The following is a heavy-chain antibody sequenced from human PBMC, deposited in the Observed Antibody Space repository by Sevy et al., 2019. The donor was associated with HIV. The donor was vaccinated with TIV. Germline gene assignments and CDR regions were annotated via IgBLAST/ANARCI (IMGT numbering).Heavy chain of an antibody. Sequence: GGSLRLSCAASGFTFSSYAMSWVRQAPGKGLEWVSAISGSGGSTYYADSVKGRFTISRDNAKNSLYLQMNSLRAEDTAVYYCARAAYSGSYDIWGQGTMVTVSS. CDR3: ARAAYSGSYDI. J-gene: IGHJ3*02. CDR2: ISGSGGST. CDR1: GFTFSSYA. V-gene: IGHV3-23*01. D-gene: IGHD1-26*01.